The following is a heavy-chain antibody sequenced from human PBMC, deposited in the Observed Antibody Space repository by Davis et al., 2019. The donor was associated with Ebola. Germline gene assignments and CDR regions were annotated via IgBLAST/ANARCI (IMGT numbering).Heavy chain of an antibody. CDR3: AKDTARYPIGIMDV. V-gene: IGHV3-7*03. D-gene: IGHD1-1*01. CDR2: IKQDGSEK. CDR1: GFTFSSYW. Sequence: GESLKISCAASGFTFSSYWMSWVRQAPGKGLEWVANIKQDGSEKYYVDSVKGRFTISRDNAKNSLYLQMNSLRAEDTALYYCAKDTARYPIGIMDVWGQGTTVTVSS. J-gene: IGHJ6*02.